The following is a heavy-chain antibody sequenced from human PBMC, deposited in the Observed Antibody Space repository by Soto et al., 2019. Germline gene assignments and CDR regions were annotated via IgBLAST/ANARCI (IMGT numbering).Heavy chain of an antibody. CDR2: ILNDGSNR. V-gene: IGHV3-33*01. J-gene: IGHJ6*02. CDR3: ARDDEYSGNGMDV. CDR1: GFTFSNYG. D-gene: IGHD3-10*01. Sequence: QVQLVESGGGVVQPGRSLRLSCAASGFTFSNYGMHWVRQAPGKGLEWVAVILNDGSNRYHADSVKDRLTISRDNSKNTLYLQMNSLRAEVTAVYYCARDDEYSGNGMDVWGQGTTVTVS.